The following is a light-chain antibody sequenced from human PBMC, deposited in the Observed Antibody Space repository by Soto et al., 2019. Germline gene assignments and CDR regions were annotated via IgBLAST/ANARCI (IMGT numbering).Light chain of an antibody. V-gene: IGKV1-12*01. CDR2: AAS. J-gene: IGKJ4*01. CDR3: QQAISFPLT. Sequence: DIHMTQSPFSVSASVGDRVTITCRASQDISSWLAWYQQKPGKAPKLLISAASSLQSGVPSRFSGGGSGTGFHPPHRRLQAEGFATYYCQQAISFPLTFGGGTKVEIK. CDR1: QDISSW.